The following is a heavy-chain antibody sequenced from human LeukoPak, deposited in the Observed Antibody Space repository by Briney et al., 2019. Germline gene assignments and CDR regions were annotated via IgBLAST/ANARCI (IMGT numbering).Heavy chain of an antibody. CDR2: ISGTGGTT. CDR1: GFAFSNFA. CDR3: ATEGFGSGWSLVNYFDH. V-gene: IGHV3-23*01. D-gene: IGHD6-19*01. Sequence: GGSLRLSCAASGFAFSNFAMSWVRQAPGKGLEWVATISGTGGTTFYADSVKGRFTISSDSSKSTVFLQMNSLRAEDTAVYFCATEGFGSGWSLVNYFDHWGQGTLVTVSS. J-gene: IGHJ4*02.